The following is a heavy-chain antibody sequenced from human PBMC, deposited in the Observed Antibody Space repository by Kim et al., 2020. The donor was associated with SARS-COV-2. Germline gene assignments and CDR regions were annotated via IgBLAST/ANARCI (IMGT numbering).Heavy chain of an antibody. J-gene: IGHJ4*02. CDR1: GASIRSYY. D-gene: IGHD3-22*01. Sequence: SETLSLTCTVSGASIRSYYWSWIRQPPGKGLEWIGYIYDSGSTNFNPSLKSRVTISIDTSKNQVSLKLSSVTAADTAVYYCARQPGPMYYYDSSGYSFDYWGQGALVTVSS. CDR2: IYDSGST. CDR3: ARQPGPMYYYDSSGYSFDY. V-gene: IGHV4-59*13.